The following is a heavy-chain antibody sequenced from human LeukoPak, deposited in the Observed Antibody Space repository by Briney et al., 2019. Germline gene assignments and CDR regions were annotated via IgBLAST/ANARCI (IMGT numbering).Heavy chain of an antibody. CDR1: GGSISSGSYY. D-gene: IGHD6-13*01. Sequence: ASETLSLTCTVSGGSISSGSYYWSWIRQPAGKGLEWIGRIYTSGSTNYNPSLKSRVTISVDTSKNQFSLKLSSVTAADTAVYYCAREPTWFGSRIAAAHFFDYWGQGTLVTVSS. CDR3: AREPTWFGSRIAAAHFFDY. V-gene: IGHV4-61*02. J-gene: IGHJ4*02. CDR2: IYTSGST.